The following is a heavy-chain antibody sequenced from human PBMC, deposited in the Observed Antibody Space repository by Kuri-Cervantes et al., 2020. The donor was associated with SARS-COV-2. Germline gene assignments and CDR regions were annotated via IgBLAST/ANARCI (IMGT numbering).Heavy chain of an antibody. CDR2: ISWNSGSI. Sequence: GGSLRLSCAASGFTFSSYWMHWVRQAPGKGLEWVSGISWNSGSIGYADSVKGRFTISRDNSKNTLYLQMNSLRAEDTAVYYCASSSPSDYWGQGTLVTVSS. D-gene: IGHD6-13*01. CDR3: ASSSPSDY. J-gene: IGHJ4*02. CDR1: GFTFSSYW. V-gene: IGHV3-74*01.